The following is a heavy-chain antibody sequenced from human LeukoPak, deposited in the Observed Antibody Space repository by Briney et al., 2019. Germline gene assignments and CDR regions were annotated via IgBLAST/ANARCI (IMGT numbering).Heavy chain of an antibody. D-gene: IGHD3-3*01. CDR1: GFTFSSYA. J-gene: IGHJ5*02. CDR2: ISSSGSTI. CDR3: ATYVLRFLEWLS. Sequence: GGSLRLSCAASGFTFSSYAMHWVRQAPGKGLEWVSYISSSGSTIYYADSVKGRFTISRDNAKNSLYLQMNSLRAGDTAVYYCATYVLRFLEWLSWGQGTLVTVSS. V-gene: IGHV3-48*04.